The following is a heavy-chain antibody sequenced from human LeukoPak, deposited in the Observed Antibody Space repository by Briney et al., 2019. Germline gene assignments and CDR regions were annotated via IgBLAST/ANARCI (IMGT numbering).Heavy chain of an antibody. D-gene: IGHD4-17*01. CDR2: ISYDGSNK. CDR1: GFTFSSSG. V-gene: IGHV3-30*03. CDR3: ARSSNYGDLTIYFDY. J-gene: IGHJ4*02. Sequence: SGRSLRLSCAASGFTFSSSGMHWVRQAPGKGLEWVAVISYDGSNKYYADSVKGRFTISRDNSKNTLYLQMNSLRAEDTAVYYCARSSNYGDLTIYFDYWGQGTLVTVSS.